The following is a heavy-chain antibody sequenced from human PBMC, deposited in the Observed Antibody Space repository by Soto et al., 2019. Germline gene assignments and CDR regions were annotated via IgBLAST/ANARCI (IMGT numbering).Heavy chain of an antibody. CDR3: ARGSSGWPPRLYY. CDR1: GGPISSYY. Sequence: QVQLQESGPGLVKPSETLSLNCTVSGGPISSYYWSWIRQSPGKGLEWIGYIYYSGSTNYNPSLKRRVTISGDTSKNQYSLELSSVTAAYPAGYYCARGSSGWPPRLYYWGQGTLVTVSS. CDR2: IYYSGST. J-gene: IGHJ4*02. V-gene: IGHV4-59*01. D-gene: IGHD6-19*01.